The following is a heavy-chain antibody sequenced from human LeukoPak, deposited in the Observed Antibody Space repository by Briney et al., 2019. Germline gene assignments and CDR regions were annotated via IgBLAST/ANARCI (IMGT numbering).Heavy chain of an antibody. CDR3: ARDGGRDSTYWYYY. CDR1: GGTVISYA. CDR2: VIPSLDVV. V-gene: IGHV1-69*04. Sequence: SVKVSCKASGGTVISYAISWVRQAPGQGLEWMGRVIPSLDVVNYAQKFQGRVTITADKSTSTAYMDLRNLRSEDTAVYYCARDGGRDSTYWYYYWGQGTLVTVSS. D-gene: IGHD6-13*01. J-gene: IGHJ4*02.